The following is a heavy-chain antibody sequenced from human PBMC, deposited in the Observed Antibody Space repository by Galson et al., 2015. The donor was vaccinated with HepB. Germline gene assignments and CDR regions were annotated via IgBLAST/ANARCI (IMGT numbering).Heavy chain of an antibody. CDR1: GFTFSNYA. V-gene: IGHV3-30-3*01. J-gene: IGHJ6*03. Sequence: SLRLSCAASGFTFSNYAMHWVRQAPGKGLEWVAVISFDGTDKYNAESVEGRFTISRDNARNALYLQMNNLRADDAAVYYCARDGELGRSTWYFYYYMDVWGKGTTVTVSS. CDR2: ISFDGTDK. CDR3: ARDGELGRSTWYFYYYMDV. D-gene: IGHD1-26*01.